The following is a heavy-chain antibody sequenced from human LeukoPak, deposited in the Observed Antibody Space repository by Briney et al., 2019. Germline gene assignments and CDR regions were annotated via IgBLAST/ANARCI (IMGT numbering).Heavy chain of an antibody. V-gene: IGHV4-39*01. CDR2: IYYSGST. CDR1: GGSISSSSYY. J-gene: IGHJ4*02. D-gene: IGHD3-10*01. CDR3: ARYYYGSRSYYYFDY. Sequence: NPSETLSLTCTVSGGSISSSSYYWGWIRQPPGKGLEWIGSIYYSGSTYYNPSLKSRVTISVDTSKNQFSLKLSSVTAADTAVYYCARYYYGSRSYYYFDYWGQGTLVTVSS.